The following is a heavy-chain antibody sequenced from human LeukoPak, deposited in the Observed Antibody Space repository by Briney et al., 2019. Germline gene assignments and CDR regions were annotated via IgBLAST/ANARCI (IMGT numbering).Heavy chain of an antibody. J-gene: IGHJ5*02. CDR3: ARGADGVSSNSRGWFDP. CDR2: ISTSSSYI. D-gene: IGHD2-15*01. V-gene: IGHV3-21*01. Sequence: GGSLRLSCAASGCTFNRYNMNWVRRAPGKGLEWVSSISTSSSYIYYADSVRGRFTISRDNAKNSLYLQMNSLRAEDTAVYSCARGADGVSSNSRGWFDPWGQGTLVTVSS. CDR1: GCTFNRYN.